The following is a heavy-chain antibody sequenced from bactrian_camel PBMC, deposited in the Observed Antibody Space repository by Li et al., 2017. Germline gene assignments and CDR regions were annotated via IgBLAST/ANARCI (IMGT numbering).Heavy chain of an antibody. CDR2: INPGGGIT. CDR1: EFTVTNVD. D-gene: IGHD5*01. Sequence: VQLVESGGGLVQPGGSLRLSCAASEFTVTNVDMAWVRQAPGKGLEWVSDINPGGGITYYADSVKGRVTISRDNAKNTLYLQMNSLRPEDTAMYYCAAVGFGYWGQGTQVTVS. CDR3: AAVGFGY. J-gene: IGHJ6*01. V-gene: IGHV3S40*01.